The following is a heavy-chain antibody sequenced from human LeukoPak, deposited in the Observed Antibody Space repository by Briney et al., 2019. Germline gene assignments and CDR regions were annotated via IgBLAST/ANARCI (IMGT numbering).Heavy chain of an antibody. CDR2: IDKSGST. J-gene: IGHJ6*02. V-gene: IGHV4-59*01. Sequence: PSETLSLTCTVSRGSLSSDYWGWVRQPPGKGLQWIGYIDKSGSTNYNPSLKSRVAISIDTSKNQFSLKLNSVTAADTAVYYCARAHSIASYYYGVDVWGQGTTVTVSS. CDR1: RGSLSSDY. CDR3: ARAHSIASYYYGVDV. D-gene: IGHD2/OR15-2a*01.